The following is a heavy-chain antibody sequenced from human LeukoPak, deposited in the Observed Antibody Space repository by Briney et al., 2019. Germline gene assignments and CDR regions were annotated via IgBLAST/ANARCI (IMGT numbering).Heavy chain of an antibody. CDR1: GASFSGVY. Sequence: SETLSLTCSVSGASFSGVYWTWIRQSPGKGLEWIGKITLGGSPNYNPSLKRRVTISLDTSNKQFSLTLSSVTAADMSVYYCARSAAVDSFSSLVRRVYWFDPWGQGTQVTVSS. V-gene: IGHV4-34*01. CDR3: ARSAAVDSFSSLVRRVYWFDP. D-gene: IGHD2-21*01. J-gene: IGHJ5*02. CDR2: ITLGGSP.